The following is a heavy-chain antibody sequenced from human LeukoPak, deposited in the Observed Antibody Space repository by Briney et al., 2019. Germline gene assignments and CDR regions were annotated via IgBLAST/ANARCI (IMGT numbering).Heavy chain of an antibody. CDR1: GFIFSSYS. J-gene: IGHJ6*02. CDR2: ITGSGKNT. Sequence: GGSLRLSCAASGFIFSSYSMSWVRQAPGKGLEWVSVITGSGKNTYYADSVRGRFTISKDNSKNTVYLQMNDLRVDDTAVYYCAKAASSSWPSYQYGMDVWGQGTTVTVSS. V-gene: IGHV3-23*01. D-gene: IGHD6-13*01. CDR3: AKAASSSWPSYQYGMDV.